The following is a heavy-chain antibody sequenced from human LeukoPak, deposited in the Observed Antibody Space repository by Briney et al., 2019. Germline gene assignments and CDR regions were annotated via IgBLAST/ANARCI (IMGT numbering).Heavy chain of an antibody. CDR1: GFTVSSNY. CDR2: IYSGGST. CDR3: AKDHYYYDSSGYPDY. D-gene: IGHD3-22*01. Sequence: PGGSLRLSCAASGFTVSSNYMSWVRQAPGKGLEWVSVIYSGGSTYYADSVKGRFTISRDNSKNTLYLQMNSLRAEDTAVYYCAKDHYYYDSSGYPDYWGQGTLVTVSS. V-gene: IGHV3-53*01. J-gene: IGHJ4*02.